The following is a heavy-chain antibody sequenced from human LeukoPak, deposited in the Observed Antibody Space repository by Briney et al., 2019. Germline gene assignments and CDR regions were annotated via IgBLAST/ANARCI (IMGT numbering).Heavy chain of an antibody. Sequence: PGGSLRLSCTASGFTFNSYAVHWVRQAPGKGLEWVAVISYDGSINFHAASVKGRFTISRDNSKNTLYLQMNSLRAEVTGLYFCARDRRYCSGGSCYFDYFFDYWGQGTLVTVSS. V-gene: IGHV3-30-3*01. J-gene: IGHJ4*02. CDR2: ISYDGSIN. D-gene: IGHD2-15*01. CDR3: ARDRRYCSGGSCYFDYFFDY. CDR1: GFTFNSYA.